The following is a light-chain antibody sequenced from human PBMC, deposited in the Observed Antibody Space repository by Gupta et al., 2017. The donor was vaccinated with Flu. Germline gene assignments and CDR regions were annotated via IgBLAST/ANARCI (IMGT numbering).Light chain of an antibody. V-gene: IGLV3-19*01. CDR1: SLRRYY. CDR3: NSRDLNNRVL. Sequence: SSALTQDPAVSVALGQTVRITCQGDSLRRYYASWYQQKPGQAPVVVIYGKDNRPSGIPDRFSGSHSDNTASLTITGAQAEDEAAYHCNSRDLNNRVLFGGGTKLTVL. J-gene: IGLJ2*01. CDR2: GKD.